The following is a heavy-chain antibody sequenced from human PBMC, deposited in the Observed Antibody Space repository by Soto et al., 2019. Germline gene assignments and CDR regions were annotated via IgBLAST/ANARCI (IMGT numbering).Heavy chain of an antibody. CDR2: IYYSGST. CDR3: ARAYDFWSGYYISH. Sequence: SETLSLTCTVSGGSISSGDYYWSWIRQPPGKGLEWIGYIYYSGSTYYNPSLKSRVTISVDTSKNQFSLKLSSVTAADTAVYYWARAYDFWSGYYISHWGQGTLVTVSS. CDR1: GGSISSGDYY. V-gene: IGHV4-30-4*01. J-gene: IGHJ4*02. D-gene: IGHD3-3*01.